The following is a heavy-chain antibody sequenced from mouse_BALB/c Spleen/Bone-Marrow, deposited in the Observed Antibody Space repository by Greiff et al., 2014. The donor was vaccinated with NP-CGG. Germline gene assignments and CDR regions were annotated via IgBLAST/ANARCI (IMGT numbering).Heavy chain of an antibody. CDR1: GYTFTSYD. D-gene: IGHD2-4*01. V-gene: IGHV1-85*01. CDR2: IFPGDGST. Sequence: QVQLQQPGAELVKPGASVKLSCKASGYTFTSYDINWVRQRPEQGLEWIGWIFPGDGSTKYNEKFKGKATLTTDKSSSTAYMQLSRLTSEDSAVYFCARRVYYDYGGGAWFAYWGQGTLVTVSA. J-gene: IGHJ3*01. CDR3: ARRVYYDYGGGAWFAY.